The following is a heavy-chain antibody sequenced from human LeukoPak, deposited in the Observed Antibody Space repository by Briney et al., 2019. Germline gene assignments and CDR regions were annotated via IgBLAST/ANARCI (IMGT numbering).Heavy chain of an antibody. V-gene: IGHV3-23*01. J-gene: IGHJ4*02. Sequence: GGSLRLSCAASGFTVSNNYMSWVRQAPGKGLEWVSGISGSGGATYYADSVKGRFTISRDDPHNTLYLQMNSLRAEDTAVYFCARGGVDYYGSGTYYLMYYFDYWGQGALVTVSS. CDR1: GFTVSNNY. CDR3: ARGGVDYYGSGTYYLMYYFDY. D-gene: IGHD3-10*01. CDR2: ISGSGGAT.